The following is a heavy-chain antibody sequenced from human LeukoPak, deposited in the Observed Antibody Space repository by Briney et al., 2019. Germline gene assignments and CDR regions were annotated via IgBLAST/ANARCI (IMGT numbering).Heavy chain of an antibody. CDR1: GFTVSSNY. V-gene: IGHV3-66*01. D-gene: IGHD3-22*01. Sequence: GGSLRLSCAASGFTVSSNYMSWVRQAPGKGLEWVSVIYSGDSTYYADSVKGRFTISRDNSKNTLYLQMNSLRAEDTAVYYCARDRPHYYDSSGPNFFDYWGQGTLVTVSS. CDR3: ARDRPHYYDSSGPNFFDY. J-gene: IGHJ4*02. CDR2: IYSGDST.